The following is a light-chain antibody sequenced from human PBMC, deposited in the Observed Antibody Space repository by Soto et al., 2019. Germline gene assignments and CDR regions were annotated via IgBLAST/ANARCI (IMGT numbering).Light chain of an antibody. CDR2: GAS. Sequence: EIVLTQSPGTLSLSPGERATLSCRASQSVSSRYLALYQQKPGQAPRLLIYGASSRATGIPDRFSGSGSGTHLTITISSLEPEDFADYYSQTYGTSPLTFGGGTKVEIK. CDR3: QTYGTSPLT. CDR1: QSVSSRY. V-gene: IGKV3-20*01. J-gene: IGKJ4*01.